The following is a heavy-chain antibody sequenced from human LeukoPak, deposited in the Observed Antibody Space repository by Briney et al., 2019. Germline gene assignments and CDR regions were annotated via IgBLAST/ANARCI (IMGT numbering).Heavy chain of an antibody. CDR3: AKAHDYGDYTDFDY. CDR1: GFTFSSYA. Sequence: GGSLRLSCAASGFTFSSYAMSWVRQAPGKGLEWVSAISGSGGSTYYADSVKGRFTISRDNSKNTLYLRMNSLRAEDTAVYYCAKAHDYGDYTDFDYWGQGTLVTVSS. V-gene: IGHV3-23*01. J-gene: IGHJ4*02. CDR2: ISGSGGST. D-gene: IGHD4-17*01.